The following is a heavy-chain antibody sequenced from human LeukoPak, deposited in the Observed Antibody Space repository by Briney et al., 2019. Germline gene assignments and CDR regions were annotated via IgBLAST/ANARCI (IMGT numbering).Heavy chain of an antibody. D-gene: IGHD2-2*01. CDR3: AKDIGVYCSSTSCSQGIIDY. Sequence: GGSLRLSCAASGFTFSDYYMSWIRQAPGKGLEGVSYISSSGSTIYYADSVKGRFTISRDNAKNSLYLQMNSLRAEDTAVYYCAKDIGVYCSSTSCSQGIIDYWGQGTLVTVSS. J-gene: IGHJ4*02. CDR1: GFTFSDYY. CDR2: ISSSGSTI. V-gene: IGHV3-11*01.